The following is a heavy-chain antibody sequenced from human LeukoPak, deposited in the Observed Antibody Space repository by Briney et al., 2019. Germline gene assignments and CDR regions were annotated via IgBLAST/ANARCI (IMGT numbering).Heavy chain of an antibody. CDR3: ARAGYSMDTEYFQH. D-gene: IGHD5-18*01. V-gene: IGHV3-48*03. CDR2: ISNSGTAI. J-gene: IGHJ1*01. Sequence: PGVSLRLSCAASGFTFSSYEMNWVPQAPGKGLEWVSYISNSGTAIYYADSVKGRFTISRDNAKSSLYLQMNSLRAEDTAVYYCARAGYSMDTEYFQHWGQGTLVTVSS. CDR1: GFTFSSYE.